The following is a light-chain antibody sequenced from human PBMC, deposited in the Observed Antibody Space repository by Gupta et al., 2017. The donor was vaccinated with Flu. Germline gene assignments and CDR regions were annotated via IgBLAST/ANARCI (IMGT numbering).Light chain of an antibody. Sequence: QSALTQPASVSGSPGPSITISCTGSSSDVGGYKYVSWYQQHPGKAPKVMIYEVSNRPSGVSNRFSGSKSGNTASLTIAGVQAEDEADYYCGSYTSSSTLVFGGGTKLTVL. CDR1: SSDVGGYKY. CDR3: GSYTSSSTLV. CDR2: EVS. V-gene: IGLV2-14*01. J-gene: IGLJ3*02.